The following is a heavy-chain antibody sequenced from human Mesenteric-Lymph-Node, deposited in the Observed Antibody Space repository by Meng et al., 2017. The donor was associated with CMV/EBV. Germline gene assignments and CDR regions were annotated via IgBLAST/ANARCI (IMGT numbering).Heavy chain of an antibody. Sequence: AASGFTFSSYGMHWVRQAPGKGLEWVAIIWYDGSNKYYADSVKGRFTISRDNSKNTLYLQVNSLRAEDTAVYYCARGDYGSGSRYFDYWGQGTLVTVSS. CDR2: IWYDGSNK. D-gene: IGHD3-10*01. CDR3: ARGDYGSGSRYFDY. V-gene: IGHV3-33*01. CDR1: GFTFSSYG. J-gene: IGHJ4*02.